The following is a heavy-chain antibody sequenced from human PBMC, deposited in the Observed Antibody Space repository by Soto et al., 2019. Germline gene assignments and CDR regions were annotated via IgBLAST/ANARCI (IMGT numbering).Heavy chain of an antibody. V-gene: IGHV4-34*01. CDR3: ARGGVYCSSTSCHYFDY. CDR2: INHSGST. CDR1: GGSFSGYY. D-gene: IGHD2-2*01. J-gene: IGHJ4*02. Sequence: QVQLQQWGAGLLKPSETLSLTCAVYGGSFSGYYWSWIRQPPGQGMEWSGEINHSGSTNSNPSLKSRVTISVNTSKHQVSLKLSAVTAADTAVYYCARGGVYCSSTSCHYFDYWGQGTLVTVSS.